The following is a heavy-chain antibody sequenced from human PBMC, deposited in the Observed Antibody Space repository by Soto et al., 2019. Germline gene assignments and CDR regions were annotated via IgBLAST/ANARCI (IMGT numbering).Heavy chain of an antibody. Sequence: GGSLRLSCAASGFTFSSYAMHWVRQAPGKGLEWVAVISYDGSTDYNPSLKSRVTISVDTSKNHFSLKLSSVTAADTAVYFCAKSFVGYPKPFDYWGQGTLVTVSS. D-gene: IGHD5-18*01. CDR2: ISYDGSTD. V-gene: IGHV3-30-3*01. CDR1: GFTFSSYA. J-gene: IGHJ4*02. CDR3: AKSFVGYPKPFDY.